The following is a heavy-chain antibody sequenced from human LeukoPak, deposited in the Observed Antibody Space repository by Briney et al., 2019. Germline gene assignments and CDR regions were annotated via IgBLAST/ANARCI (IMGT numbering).Heavy chain of an antibody. CDR1: GYTLTELS. CDR3: TTEYMTSAWRWGY. V-gene: IGHV1-24*01. Sequence: ASVKVSCKVSGYTLTELSMHWVRQAPGKGLEWMGGFDPEDGETIYAQKFQGRVTMTEDTSTDTAYMELSGLTSDDTAVYFCTTEYMTSAWRWGYWGQGTLVVVSS. J-gene: IGHJ4*02. CDR2: FDPEDGET. D-gene: IGHD3-16*01.